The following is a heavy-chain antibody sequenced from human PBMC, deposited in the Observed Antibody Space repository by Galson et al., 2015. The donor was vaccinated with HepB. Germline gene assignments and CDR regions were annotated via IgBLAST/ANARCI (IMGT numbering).Heavy chain of an antibody. J-gene: IGHJ6*03. CDR3: ARARARNVNFDWLSYYYYYMDV. V-gene: IGHV1-8*01. D-gene: IGHD3-9*01. CDR1: GYTFTSYD. Sequence: SVKVSCKASGYTFTSYDINWVRQATGQGLEWMGWMNPNSGNTGYAQKFQGRVTMTRNTSISTAYMELSSLRSEDTAVYYCARARARNVNFDWLSYYYYYMDVWGKGTTVTVSS. CDR2: MNPNSGNT.